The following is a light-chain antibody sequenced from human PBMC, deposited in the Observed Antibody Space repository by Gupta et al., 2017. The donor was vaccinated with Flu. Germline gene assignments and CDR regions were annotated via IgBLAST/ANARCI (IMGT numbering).Light chain of an antibody. CDR2: GAS. Sequence: EIVMTQSPATLSVSPGERATLSCRASQRVGTTLAWYQQKRGQPPRLLIYGASTRATGIPARFSGSGSGTEFTLTISSLQSEDFAVYCCQQYNDWPRTFGQGTKVEIK. CDR3: QQYNDWPRT. J-gene: IGKJ1*01. V-gene: IGKV3-15*01. CDR1: QRVGTT.